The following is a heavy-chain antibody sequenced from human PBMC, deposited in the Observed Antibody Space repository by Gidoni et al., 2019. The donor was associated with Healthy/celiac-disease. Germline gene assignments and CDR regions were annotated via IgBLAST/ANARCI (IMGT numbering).Heavy chain of an antibody. Sequence: GIIPIFGTANYAQKFQGRVTITADESTSTAYMELSSLRSEDTAVYYCARAEFRGYGDYEAFDIWGQGTMVTVSS. D-gene: IGHD4-17*01. J-gene: IGHJ3*02. V-gene: IGHV1-69*01. CDR2: IIPIFGTA. CDR3: ARAEFRGYGDYEAFDI.